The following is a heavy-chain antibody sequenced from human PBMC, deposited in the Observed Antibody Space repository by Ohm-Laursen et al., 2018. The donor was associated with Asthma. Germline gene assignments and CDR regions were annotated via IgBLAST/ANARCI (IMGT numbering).Heavy chain of an antibody. J-gene: IGHJ4*02. V-gene: IGHV3-23*01. CDR2: GGSYYDGGLK. CDR3: AKDLQGSVAEYFDS. Sequence: SLRLSCAASGFTFSSYAMSWVRQAPGKGLEWVAVGGSYYDGGLKYYADSVNGRFTVSRDDSKNTLYLQMNSLRDDDTAVYYCAKDLQGSVAEYFDSWGQGTVVAVSS. CDR1: GFTFSSYA.